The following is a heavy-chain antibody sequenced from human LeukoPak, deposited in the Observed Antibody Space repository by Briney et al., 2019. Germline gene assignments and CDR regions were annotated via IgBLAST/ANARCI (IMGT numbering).Heavy chain of an antibody. J-gene: IGHJ6*03. Sequence: PSETLSLTCAVYGGSFSGYYWSWIRQPPGKGLEWIGEINHSGSTNYNPSLKSRVTISVDTSKNQFSLKLSSVTAADTAVYYCARGRVGWSGYFSPYYYYYMDVWGKGTTVTVSS. V-gene: IGHV4-34*01. CDR1: GGSFSGYY. CDR2: INHSGST. CDR3: ARGRVGWSGYFSPYYYYYMDV. D-gene: IGHD3-3*01.